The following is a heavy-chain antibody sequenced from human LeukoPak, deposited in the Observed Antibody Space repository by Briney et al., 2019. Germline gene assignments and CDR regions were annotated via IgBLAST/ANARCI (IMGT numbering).Heavy chain of an antibody. CDR2: INPNSGGT. CDR1: GYXFTGYY. Sequence: ASVKVSCKASGYXFTGYYIHWVRQAPGQGLEWMGWINPNSGGTNYAQKFQGRVTMTRDTSISTAYMELSRLRSDDTAVYYCARDGVGGVYGDYGYFDLWGRGTLVTVSS. J-gene: IGHJ2*01. CDR3: ARDGVGGVYGDYGYFDL. D-gene: IGHD4-17*01. V-gene: IGHV1-2*02.